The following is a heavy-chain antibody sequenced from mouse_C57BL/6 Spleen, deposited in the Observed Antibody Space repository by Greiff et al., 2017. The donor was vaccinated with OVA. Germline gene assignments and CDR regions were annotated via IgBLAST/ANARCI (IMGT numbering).Heavy chain of an antibody. CDR3: ARGGSNWAMDY. D-gene: IGHD2-5*01. Sequence: VQLVESGAELVKPGASVKLSCKASGYTFTSYWMHWVKQRPGRGLEWIGRIDPSSGGTKYNEKFKSKATLTVDKSSSTAYMQLSSLTSEDSAVYYCARGGSNWAMDYWGQGTSVTVSS. CDR1: GYTFTSYW. J-gene: IGHJ4*01. CDR2: IDPSSGGT. V-gene: IGHV1-72*01.